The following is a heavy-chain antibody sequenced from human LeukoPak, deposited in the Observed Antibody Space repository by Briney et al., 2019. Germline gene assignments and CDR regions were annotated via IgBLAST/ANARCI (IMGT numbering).Heavy chain of an antibody. D-gene: IGHD3-10*01. CDR2: IYSGGST. CDR3: AKRGSGSFYYTCDF. Sequence: GSLRLSCAASGFTVSSYYMSWVRQAPGKGLEWVAVIYSGGSTYYADSVKGRFTISRDNSKNTLYLQMNSLRAEDTAVYYCAKRGSGSFYYTCDFWGQGTLVTVSS. V-gene: IGHV3-66*02. CDR1: GFTVSSYY. J-gene: IGHJ4*02.